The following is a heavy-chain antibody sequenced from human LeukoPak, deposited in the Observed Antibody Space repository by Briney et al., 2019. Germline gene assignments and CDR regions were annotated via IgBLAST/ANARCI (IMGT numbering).Heavy chain of an antibody. CDR3: GAGQGYTWQY. V-gene: IGHV4-39*07. CDR2: IYYSGST. Sequence: SETLSLTCTVSGGSISSSSYYWGWIRQPPGKGLEWIGSIYYSGSTYYNPSLKSRVTISVDTSKNQFSLKLSSVTAADTALYYCGAGQGYTWQYWGQGTLVTVSS. D-gene: IGHD5-24*01. CDR1: GGSISSSSYY. J-gene: IGHJ1*01.